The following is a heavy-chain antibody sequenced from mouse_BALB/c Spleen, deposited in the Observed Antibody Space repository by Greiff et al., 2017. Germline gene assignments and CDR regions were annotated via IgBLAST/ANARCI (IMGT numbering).Heavy chain of an antibody. CDR3: ARAGGNYYFDY. CDR1: GYTFTSYW. J-gene: IGHJ2*01. Sequence: QVQLQQPGAELVKPGASVKLSCKASGYTFTSYWMHWVKQRPGQGLEWIGEIDPSDSYTNYNQKFKGKATLTVDKSSSTAYMQLSSLTSEDSAVYYCARAGGNYYFDYWGQGTNLTVSS. D-gene: IGHD2-1*01. CDR2: IDPSDSYT. V-gene: IGHV1-69*02.